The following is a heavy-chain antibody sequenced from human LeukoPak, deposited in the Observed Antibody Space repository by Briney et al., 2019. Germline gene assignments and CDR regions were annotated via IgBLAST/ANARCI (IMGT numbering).Heavy chain of an antibody. J-gene: IGHJ4*02. CDR1: GVTFSSYV. D-gene: IGHD6-19*01. Sequence: GGSLRLSCEASGVTFSSYVMSWVRQAPGKGPEWVSGISGSGGSTYYADSVKGRFTISRDNSKNTLYLQMNSLRAEDTAVYYCAKGAVGSGWYWGQGTLVTVSS. CDR3: AKGAVGSGWY. V-gene: IGHV3-23*01. CDR2: ISGSGGST.